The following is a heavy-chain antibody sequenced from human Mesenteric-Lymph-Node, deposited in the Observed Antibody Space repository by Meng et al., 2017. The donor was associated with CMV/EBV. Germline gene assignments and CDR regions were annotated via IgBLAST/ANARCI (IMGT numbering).Heavy chain of an antibody. CDR3: ARGGRIAARPGLRY. J-gene: IGHJ4*02. D-gene: IGHD6-6*01. CDR2: IDDSGST. CDR1: GASFSDYY. V-gene: IGHV4-34*01. Sequence: VYGASFSDYYWPWLRQPPGKGLEWIGEIDDSGSTNYSPSLKSRVTMSVDTSKNQFSLKLNSATAADTAVYFCARGGRIAARPGLRYWGQGILVTVSS.